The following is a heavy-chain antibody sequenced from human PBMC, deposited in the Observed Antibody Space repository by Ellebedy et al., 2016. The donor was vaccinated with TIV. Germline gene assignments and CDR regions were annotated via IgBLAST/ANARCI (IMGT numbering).Heavy chain of an antibody. Sequence: GESLKISCAASGFTFSAYAMHWVRQAPGKGLEWVALISFDGSSQYYADSVKGRFTVSRDNSKKTHYLQMNGLRPEDTALYHCAKIGSATYYNWGYFDSWGQGALVTVSS. CDR1: GFTFSAYA. CDR2: ISFDGSSQ. J-gene: IGHJ4*02. V-gene: IGHV3-30*18. CDR3: AKIGSATYYNWGYFDS. D-gene: IGHD3-10*01.